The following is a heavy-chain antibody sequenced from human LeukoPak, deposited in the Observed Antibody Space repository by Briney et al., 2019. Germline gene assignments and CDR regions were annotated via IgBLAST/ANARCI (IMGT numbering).Heavy chain of an antibody. CDR2: ISSSSSYI. CDR3: ARDQSYDSSGHPDY. V-gene: IGHV3-21*01. D-gene: IGHD3-22*01. J-gene: IGHJ4*02. Sequence: PGGSLRLSCAASGFTLSSYSMNWVRQAPGKGLEWVSSISSSSSYIYYADSVKGRFTISRDNAKNSLYLQMNSLRAEDTAVYYCARDQSYDSSGHPDYWGQGTLVTVSS. CDR1: GFTLSSYS.